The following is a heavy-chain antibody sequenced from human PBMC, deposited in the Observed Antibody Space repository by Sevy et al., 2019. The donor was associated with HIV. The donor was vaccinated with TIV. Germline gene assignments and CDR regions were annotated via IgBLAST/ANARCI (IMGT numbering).Heavy chain of an antibody. CDR1: GGSISSSSYY. Sequence: SETLSLTCTVSGGSISSSSYYWGWIRQPPGKGLEWIGSIYYSGSTYYNPSLKSRVTISVDTSKNQFSLKLSSVTAADTAVYYCASQGGARSAFDIWRQGTMVTVSS. J-gene: IGHJ3*02. CDR3: ASQGGARSAFDI. CDR2: IYYSGST. D-gene: IGHD1-26*01. V-gene: IGHV4-39*01.